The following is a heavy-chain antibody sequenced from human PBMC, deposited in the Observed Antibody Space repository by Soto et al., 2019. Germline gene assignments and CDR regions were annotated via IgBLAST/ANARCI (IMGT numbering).Heavy chain of an antibody. D-gene: IGHD6-13*01. CDR2: ISSSGDSP. V-gene: IGHV3-23*01. CDR1: GFTFSNYA. CDR3: AKVVEEYSSSWYFDY. J-gene: IGHJ4*02. Sequence: GGSLRLSCAASGFTFSNYAMSWVRQAPGKGLEWVSAISSSGDSPYYADSVKGRFTISRDNSKNTLYLQMNSLRAEDTAVYYCAKVVEEYSSSWYFDYWGQGTLVTVSS.